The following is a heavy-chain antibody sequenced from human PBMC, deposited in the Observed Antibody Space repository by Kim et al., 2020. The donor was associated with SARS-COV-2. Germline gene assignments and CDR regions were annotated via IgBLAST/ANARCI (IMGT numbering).Heavy chain of an antibody. CDR2: IYYSGST. Sequence: SETLSLTCTVSGGSLSSYYWSWIRQTPGKGLEWIGYIYYSGSTNYNPSLESRVTISVDTSKSQFSLKLSSVTATDTAVYYCARQRGYSGYEFDYRGQGTLVTVSS. CDR3: ARQRGYSGYEFDY. J-gene: IGHJ4*02. CDR1: GGSLSSYY. V-gene: IGHV4-59*12. D-gene: IGHD5-12*01.